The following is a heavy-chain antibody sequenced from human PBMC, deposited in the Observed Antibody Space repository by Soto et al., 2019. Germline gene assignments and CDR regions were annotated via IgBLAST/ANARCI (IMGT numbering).Heavy chain of an antibody. CDR1: GDSISSADYY. V-gene: IGHV4-30-4*01. J-gene: IGHJ6*02. Sequence: PSETLSLTCTVSGDSISSADYYWSWIRQTPEKGLEWIGHIFYSGTTYYNPSLKSRLTISVDTSKNHFSLRLTSVTAADTAVYYCARDLWVEPELYYYGMDVWGQGTTVTVSS. CDR2: IFYSGTT. CDR3: ARDLWVEPELYYYGMDV. D-gene: IGHD1-1*01.